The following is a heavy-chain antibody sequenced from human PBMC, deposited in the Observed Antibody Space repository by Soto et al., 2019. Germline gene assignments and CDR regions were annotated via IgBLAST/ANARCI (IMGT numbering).Heavy chain of an antibody. CDR1: GFTFSSYA. CDR3: AKVFSGSWPTGQPTDY. J-gene: IGHJ4*02. V-gene: IGHV3-23*01. CDR2: ISGSGGST. Sequence: GGSLRLSCAASGFTFSSYAMSWVRQAPGKGLEWVSAISGSGGSTYYADSVKGRFTISRDNSKNTLYLQMNSLRAEDTAVYYCAKVFSGSWPTGQPTDYWGQGTLVTVSS. D-gene: IGHD6-13*01.